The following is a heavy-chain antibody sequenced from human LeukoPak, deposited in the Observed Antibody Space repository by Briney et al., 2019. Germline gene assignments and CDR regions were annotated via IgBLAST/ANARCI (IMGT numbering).Heavy chain of an antibody. J-gene: IGHJ6*03. V-gene: IGHV4-39*07. Sequence: SETLSLTCTVSGGSISSSTYYWGWIRQPPGKGLEWIGSINYSGSTNYNPSLKSRVTISVDTSKNQFSLKLTSVTAADTAVYYCARTTEGGYTYGYFYYYYMDVWGKGTTVTISS. CDR2: INYSGST. D-gene: IGHD5-18*01. CDR3: ARTTEGGYTYGYFYYYYMDV. CDR1: GGSISSSTYY.